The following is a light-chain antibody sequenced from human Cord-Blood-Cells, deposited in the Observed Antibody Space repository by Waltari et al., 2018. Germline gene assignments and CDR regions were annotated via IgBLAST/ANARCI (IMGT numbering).Light chain of an antibody. J-gene: IGKJ2*01. V-gene: IGKV2-28*01. CDR3: MQALQTRYT. CDR2: LGS. CDR1: QNLLHSNGYNY. Sequence: DIGMTQSPLPLPVTPGEPASISCRSSQNLLHSNGYNYLDWYLQKPGQSPQLLIYLGSNRASGVPDRFSGSGSGTDFTLKISRVEAEDVGVYYCMQALQTRYTFGQGTKLEIK.